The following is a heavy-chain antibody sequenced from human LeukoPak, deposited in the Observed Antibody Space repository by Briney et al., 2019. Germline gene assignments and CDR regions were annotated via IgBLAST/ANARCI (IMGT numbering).Heavy chain of an antibody. CDR2: IHPNSGVT. CDR3: AREYRLFCGRDCYPANFYHVGLDV. D-gene: IGHD2-21*02. CDR1: GYNFINYY. V-gene: IGHV1-2*02. J-gene: IGHJ6*02. Sequence: VASVKVSCKTSGYNFINYYLHWVRQAPGQGLEWMGWIHPNSGVTDCAQKFKGRVTMTRDTSINTVYMDMSGLTSDDTAVYYCAREYRLFCGRDCYPANFYHVGLDVWGQGTAVTVS.